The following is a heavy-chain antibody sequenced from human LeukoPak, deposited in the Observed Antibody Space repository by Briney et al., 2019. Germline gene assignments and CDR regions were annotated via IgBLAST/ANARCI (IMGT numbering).Heavy chain of an antibody. CDR2: ISYDGSNK. CDR1: GFTFSSYS. V-gene: IGHV3-30*18. Sequence: GGSLRLSCAASGFTFSSYSMHWVRQAPGKGLEWVAVISYDGSNKYYADSVKGRFTISRDNSKNTLYLQMNSLRAEDTAVYYCAKIETGYSSSWYYFDYWGQGTLVTVSS. CDR3: AKIETGYSSSWYYFDY. D-gene: IGHD6-13*01. J-gene: IGHJ4*02.